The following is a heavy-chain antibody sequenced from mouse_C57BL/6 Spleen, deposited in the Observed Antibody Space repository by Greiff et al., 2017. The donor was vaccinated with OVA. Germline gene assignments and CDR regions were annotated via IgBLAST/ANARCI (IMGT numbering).Heavy chain of an antibody. CDR3: ARWRGYYYGSSYNYAMDY. CDR1: GYTFTGYW. J-gene: IGHJ4*01. D-gene: IGHD1-1*01. Sequence: QVQLQQSRAELMKPGASVKLSCKATGYTFTGYWIEWVKQRPGHGLEWIGEILPGSGSTNYNEKFKGKATFTADTSSNTAYMQLSSLTTEDSAIYYCARWRGYYYGSSYNYAMDYWGQGTSVTVSS. CDR2: ILPGSGST. V-gene: IGHV1-9*01.